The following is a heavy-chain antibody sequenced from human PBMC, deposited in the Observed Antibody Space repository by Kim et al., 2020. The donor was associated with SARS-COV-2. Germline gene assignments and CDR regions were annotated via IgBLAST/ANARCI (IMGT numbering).Heavy chain of an antibody. CDR3: ARDFPYKQLVRSKDAFDI. V-gene: IGHV1-18*01. CDR2: ISAYNGNT. CDR1: GYTFTSYG. D-gene: IGHD6-6*01. Sequence: ASVKVSCKASGYTFTSYGISWVRQAPGQGLEWMGWISAYNGNTNYAQKLQGRVTMTTDTSTSTAYMELRSLRSDDTAVYYCARDFPYKQLVRSKDAFDIWGQGTMVTVSS. J-gene: IGHJ3*02.